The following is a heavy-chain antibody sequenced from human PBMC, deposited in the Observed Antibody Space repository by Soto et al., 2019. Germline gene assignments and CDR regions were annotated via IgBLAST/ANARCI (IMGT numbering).Heavy chain of an antibody. J-gene: IGHJ6*02. CDR1: GYTFTSYD. D-gene: IGHD3-3*01. Sequence: QVQLVQSGAEVKKPGASVKVSCKASGYTFTSYDINWVRQATGQGLEWMGWMNPNSGNTGYAQKFQGRDTMTRNTSISTAYTELSSLRSADTAVHYCAIGGTNYDFWSGYYVGSNYYYGMDVWGQGTTVTVSS. V-gene: IGHV1-8*01. CDR3: AIGGTNYDFWSGYYVGSNYYYGMDV. CDR2: MNPNSGNT.